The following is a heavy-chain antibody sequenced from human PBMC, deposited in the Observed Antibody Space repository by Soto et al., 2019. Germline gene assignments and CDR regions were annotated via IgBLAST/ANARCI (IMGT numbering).Heavy chain of an antibody. D-gene: IGHD2-2*01. CDR1: WFTFFNYS. V-gene: IGHV3-23*01. Sequence: AGGSPRISFSTPWFTFFNYSISWVRQASGEGGEWVSAISGSGGSTYYADSVKGRFTISRDNSKNTLYLQMNSLRAEDTAVYYCAKVVHIVVVPAAIHGMDVWGQGTTVTVSS. CDR2: ISGSGGST. CDR3: AKVVHIVVVPAAIHGMDV. J-gene: IGHJ6*02.